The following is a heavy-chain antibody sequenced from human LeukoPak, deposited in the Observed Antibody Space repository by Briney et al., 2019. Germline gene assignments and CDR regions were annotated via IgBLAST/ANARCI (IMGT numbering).Heavy chain of an antibody. J-gene: IGHJ5*02. CDR1: GDSVSSNSAA. D-gene: IGHD3-16*01. CDR3: ARVHTMGGWMAVSAVFDP. CDR2: TYYRPKWYN. V-gene: IGHV6-1*01. Sequence: SQTLSLTCAISGDSVSSNSAAWNWIRQSPSRGLEWLGRTYYRPKWYNDYAVSVKSRITINPDTSKNQFSLQLNSVTPEDTAVYYCARVHTMGGWMAVSAVFDPWGQGTLVTVSS.